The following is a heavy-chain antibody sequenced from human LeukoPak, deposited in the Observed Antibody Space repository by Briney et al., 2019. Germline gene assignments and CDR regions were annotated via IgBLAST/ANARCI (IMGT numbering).Heavy chain of an antibody. Sequence: GGSLRLSCAASGFTFSSYAMSWVRQAPGKGLEWVSAISGSGGSTYYADSVKGRFTISRDNSKNTLYLQMNSLRAEDTAVYYCAKDPTIVQVVITDYWGQGTLVTVSS. D-gene: IGHD3-10*01. J-gene: IGHJ4*02. CDR2: ISGSGGST. V-gene: IGHV3-23*01. CDR3: AKDPTIVQVVITDY. CDR1: GFTFSSYA.